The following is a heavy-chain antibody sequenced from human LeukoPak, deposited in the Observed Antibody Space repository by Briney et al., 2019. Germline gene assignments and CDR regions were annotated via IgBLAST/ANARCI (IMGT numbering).Heavy chain of an antibody. CDR2: IWYDGSNK. D-gene: IGHD3-22*01. CDR1: GFTFSSYG. Sequence: PGRSLRLSCAASGFTFSSYGMHWVRQAPGKGLEWVAVIWYDGSNKYYADSVKGRFTISRDNSKNTLYLQMNSLRAEDTAVYYCARDRYYDSSGYSDGMDVWGQGTTVTVSS. V-gene: IGHV3-33*01. J-gene: IGHJ6*02. CDR3: ARDRYYDSSGYSDGMDV.